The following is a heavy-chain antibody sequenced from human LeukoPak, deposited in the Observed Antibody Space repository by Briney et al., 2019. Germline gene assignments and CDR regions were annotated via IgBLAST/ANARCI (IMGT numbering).Heavy chain of an antibody. D-gene: IGHD6-13*01. Sequence: GGSLRLSCAASGFTFSSYAMSWVRQAPGKGLEWVSAISGSGGSTYYVDSVKGRFTISRDNSKNTLYLQMNSLRAEDTAVYYCAKSLGSSSWPRDAFDIWGQGTMVTVSS. CDR3: AKSLGSSSWPRDAFDI. CDR1: GFTFSSYA. CDR2: ISGSGGST. V-gene: IGHV3-23*01. J-gene: IGHJ3*02.